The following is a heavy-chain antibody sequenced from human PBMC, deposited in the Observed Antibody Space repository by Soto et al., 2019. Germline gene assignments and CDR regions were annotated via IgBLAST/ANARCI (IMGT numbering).Heavy chain of an antibody. V-gene: IGHV4-38-2*01. CDR1: GYSIRSGYF. CDR2: MYHSGIT. J-gene: IGHJ6*02. CDR3: ARSMYSTSAELYYGMDV. Sequence: SETLSLTCAVSGYSIRSGYFWGWIRQPPGKGLEWIGSMYHSGITYYNLSLKSRVTISVDTSKNQLSLKLSSATAADTAVYYCARSMYSTSAELYYGMDVWGQGTTVTVSS. D-gene: IGHD6-6*01.